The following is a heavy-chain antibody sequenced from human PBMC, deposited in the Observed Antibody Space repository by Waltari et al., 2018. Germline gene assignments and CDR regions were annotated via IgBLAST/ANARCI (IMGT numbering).Heavy chain of an antibody. D-gene: IGHD3-22*01. Sequence: QVQLVQSGSEVKKPGSSVKVSCRASGGTFSSYTISWVRQAPGQGLEWMGRAIPMFGIADHAQKFQGRVTITADKSTSTAFMELSSLRSEDTAVYYCARGRCYYDSSGYYGTDAFDIWGQGTMVTVSS. CDR1: GGTFSSYT. J-gene: IGHJ3*02. CDR2: AIPMFGIA. CDR3: ARGRCYYDSSGYYGTDAFDI. V-gene: IGHV1-69*02.